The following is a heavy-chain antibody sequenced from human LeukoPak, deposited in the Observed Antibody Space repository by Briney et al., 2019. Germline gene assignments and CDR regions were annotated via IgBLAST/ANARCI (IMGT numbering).Heavy chain of an antibody. J-gene: IGHJ5*02. CDR1: GGSFSGYY. V-gene: IGHV4-59*01. CDR2: IYYSGNT. CDR3: ARDRKQWLRGPFDP. D-gene: IGHD6-19*01. Sequence: SETLSLTCTVSGGSFSGYYWSWIRQPPGKGLEWIGYIYYSGNTNYNPSLKSRVTISVDTSKSQFSLKLRSVTAADTAVYYCARDRKQWLRGPFDPWGQGTLVTVSS.